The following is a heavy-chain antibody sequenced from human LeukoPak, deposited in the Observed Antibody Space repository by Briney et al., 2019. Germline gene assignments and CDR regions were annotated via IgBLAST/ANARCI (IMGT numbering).Heavy chain of an antibody. CDR2: INTDGSST. J-gene: IGHJ4*02. V-gene: IGHV3-74*01. CDR3: AKGVSSWYYFDY. D-gene: IGHD6-13*01. Sequence: GGALRLSCAASGFTFSDYWMHWVRQAPGKGLVWVSRINTDGSSTTYADSVKGRFTISRDNAKTTLYLQMNSLRAEDTAVYCCAKGVSSWYYFDYWGQGTLVTVSS. CDR1: GFTFSDYW.